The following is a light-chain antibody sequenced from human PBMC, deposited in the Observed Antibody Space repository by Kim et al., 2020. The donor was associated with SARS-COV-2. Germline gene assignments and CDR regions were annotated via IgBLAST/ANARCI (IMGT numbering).Light chain of an antibody. Sequence: DIVLTQSPGTLSLSPGERATLSCRASQGVSSNYLAWYQQKAGQAPRLLIYGASSRAAGIPDRFNGSGSGTDFTLTISRLEPEDVAVYYCQQYISLPRTFGQGTKVDIK. CDR1: QGVSSNY. V-gene: IGKV3-20*01. J-gene: IGKJ1*01. CDR2: GAS. CDR3: QQYISLPRT.